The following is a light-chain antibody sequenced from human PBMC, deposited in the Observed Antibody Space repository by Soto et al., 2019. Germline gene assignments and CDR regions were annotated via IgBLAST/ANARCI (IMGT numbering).Light chain of an antibody. V-gene: IGLV2-8*01. CDR3: LSYARSTIYV. CDR2: DVS. J-gene: IGLJ1*01. Sequence: QSALTQPPSASGSPGQSVTISCTGTSSDVGAYNYASWYQHHPGKTPKLVIYDVSKRPSGVPDRFSGSKSGNTASLTVSGRQAEDEGDYLCLSYARSTIYVLGTGTNLTVL. CDR1: SSDVGAYNY.